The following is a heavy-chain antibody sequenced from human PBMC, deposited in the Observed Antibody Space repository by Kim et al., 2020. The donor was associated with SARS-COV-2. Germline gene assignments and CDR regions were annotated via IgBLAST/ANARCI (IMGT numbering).Heavy chain of an antibody. J-gene: IGHJ4*02. V-gene: IGHV3-9*01. Sequence: GGSLRLSCAASGFTLDDYAMHWVRQAPGKGLEWVSGISWNSGTIGYADSVKGRFTISRDNAKNSLYLQMNSLRAEDTAFYYCAKDKGRPRGVRTFVLDYWGQGTLVTVSS. D-gene: IGHD3-10*01. CDR3: AKDKGRPRGVRTFVLDY. CDR1: GFTLDDYA. CDR2: ISWNSGTI.